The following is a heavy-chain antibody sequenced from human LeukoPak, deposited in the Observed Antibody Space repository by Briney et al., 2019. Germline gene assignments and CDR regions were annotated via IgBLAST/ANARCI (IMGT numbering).Heavy chain of an antibody. D-gene: IGHD3-22*01. CDR2: MYYGGST. CDR3: ARDRGSITMIVDTS. CDR1: GGSISSGGYY. V-gene: IGHV4-39*07. J-gene: IGHJ4*02. Sequence: SETLSLTCTVSGGSISSGGYYWSWIRQPPGKGLEWIGSMYYGGSTYYNPSLKSRVTISVDTSKNQFSLKLSSVTAADTAVYFCARDRGSITMIVDTSWGQGTLVTVSS.